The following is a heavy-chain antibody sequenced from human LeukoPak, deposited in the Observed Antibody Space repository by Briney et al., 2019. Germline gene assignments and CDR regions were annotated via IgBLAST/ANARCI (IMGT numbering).Heavy chain of an antibody. D-gene: IGHD3-10*01. CDR3: ARDRIPFYAVRGENYYYCMDV. CDR1: GFTFSSYE. Sequence: GGSLRLSCAASGFTFSSYEMNWVRQAPGKGLEWVSYISSSGSTIYYADSVKGRFTISRDNAKNSLYLQMNSLRAEDTAVYYCARDRIPFYAVRGENYYYCMDVWGQGTTVTVSS. CDR2: ISSSGSTI. V-gene: IGHV3-48*03. J-gene: IGHJ6*02.